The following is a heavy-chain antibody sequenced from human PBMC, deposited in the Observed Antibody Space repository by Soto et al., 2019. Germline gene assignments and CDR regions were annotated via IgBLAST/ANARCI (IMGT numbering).Heavy chain of an antibody. D-gene: IGHD1-20*01. J-gene: IGHJ5*02. CDR2: INPNGGDT. Sequence: ASVKVSCKASGYNFIGYYIHWVRQAPGQGLEWMGWINPNGGDTTYAQNFQGRVTMTRDTSINTAYLELNRLKSDDTAVYYCARNDCRRTSWYNDCFDLWGQGPLVTVSS. CDR1: GYNFIGYY. V-gene: IGHV1-2*02. CDR3: ARNDCRRTSWYNDCFDL.